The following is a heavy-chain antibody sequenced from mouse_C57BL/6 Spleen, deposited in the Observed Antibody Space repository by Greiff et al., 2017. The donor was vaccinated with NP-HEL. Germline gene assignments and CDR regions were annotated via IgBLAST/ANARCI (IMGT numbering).Heavy chain of an antibody. J-gene: IGHJ4*01. Sequence: EVKLQESGPGMVKPSQSLSLTCTVTGYSITSGYDWHWIRHFPGNKLEWMGYISYSGSTNYNPSLKSRISITHDTSKNHFFLKLNSVTTEDTATYYCARGGWEDYAMDYWGQGTSVTVSS. V-gene: IGHV3-1*01. CDR1: GYSITSGYD. CDR2: ISYSGST. D-gene: IGHD4-1*01. CDR3: ARGGWEDYAMDY.